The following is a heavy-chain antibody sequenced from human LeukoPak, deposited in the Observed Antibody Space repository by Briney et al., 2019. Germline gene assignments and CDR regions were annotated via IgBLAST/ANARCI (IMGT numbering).Heavy chain of an antibody. D-gene: IGHD6-13*01. J-gene: IGHJ4*02. CDR1: GFTFSTYW. CDR2: ISYDGSNK. V-gene: IGHV3-30*19. CDR3: ARAQGIVAASDY. Sequence: PGGSLRLSCAGSGFTFSTYWMSWVRQAPGKGLEWVAVISYDGSNKYYADSVKGRFTISRDNSKTTLYLQMNSLRIEDTAVYYCARAQGIVAASDYWGQGTLVTVSS.